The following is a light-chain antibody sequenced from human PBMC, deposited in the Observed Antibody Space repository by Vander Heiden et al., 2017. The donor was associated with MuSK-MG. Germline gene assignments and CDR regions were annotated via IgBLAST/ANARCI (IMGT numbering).Light chain of an antibody. CDR1: QGISSA. CDR2: DAS. J-gene: IGKJ4*01. Sequence: QLNQSPSSLAASDGDRVTLTCRASQGISSALAWYQQKSGKAPKLLIYDASSLESGVPSRFSGSGSGTDFTLTMSSLHPEDFATYYCQEVYDYPLTFGGGTKVEIK. CDR3: QEVYDYPLT. V-gene: IGKV1D-13*01.